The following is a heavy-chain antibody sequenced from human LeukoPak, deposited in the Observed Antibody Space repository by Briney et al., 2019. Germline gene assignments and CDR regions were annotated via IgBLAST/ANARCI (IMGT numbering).Heavy chain of an antibody. D-gene: IGHD2-21*02. CDR1: GGSISSGGYY. J-gene: IGHJ3*02. V-gene: IGHV4-31*03. CDR3: VRVVTPSAYDI. Sequence: PSETLSLTCTVSGGSISSGGYYWSWIRQHPGKGLEWIGYIYYSGSTYYNPSLKSRVTISVDTSKNQFSLKLSSVTAADTAVYYCVRVVTPSAYDIWGQGTMVTVSS. CDR2: IYYSGST.